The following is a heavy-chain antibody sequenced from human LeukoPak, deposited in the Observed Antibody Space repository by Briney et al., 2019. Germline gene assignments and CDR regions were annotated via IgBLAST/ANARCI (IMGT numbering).Heavy chain of an antibody. J-gene: IGHJ4*02. CDR1: KFTFSKSW. V-gene: IGHV3-30*02. CDR2: IRYDGSNK. Sequence: TGGSLRLSCAASKFTFSKSWMHWVRQAPGKGLEWVAFIRYDGSNKYYADSVKGRFTISRDNSKNTLYLQMNSLRAEDTAVYYCAKDRSLYMVRGVTYYFDYWGQGTLVTVSS. CDR3: AKDRSLYMVRGVTYYFDY. D-gene: IGHD3-10*01.